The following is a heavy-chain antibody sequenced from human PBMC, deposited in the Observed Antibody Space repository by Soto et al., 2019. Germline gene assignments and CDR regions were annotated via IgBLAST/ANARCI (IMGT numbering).Heavy chain of an antibody. CDR3: ARGGYCSGGSCYSYYYYMDV. D-gene: IGHD2-15*01. CDR2: IKQDGSEK. J-gene: IGHJ6*03. Sequence: GGSLRLSCAASGFTFSSYWMSWVRQAPGKGLEWVANIKQDGSEKYYVDSVKGRFTISRDNAKNSLYLQMSSLRAEDTAVYYCARGGYCSGGSCYSYYYYMDVWGKGTTVTVSS. CDR1: GFTFSSYW. V-gene: IGHV3-7*01.